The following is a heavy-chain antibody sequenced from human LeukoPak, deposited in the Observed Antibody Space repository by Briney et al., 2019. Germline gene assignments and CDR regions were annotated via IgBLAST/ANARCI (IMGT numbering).Heavy chain of an antibody. CDR3: ARAAVAYYNVMDV. V-gene: IGHV3-48*03. CDR2: ISSSGATK. CDR1: GFTFSSFE. Sequence: GGSLGLSCAASGFTFSSFEMNWVRQAPGKGLEWVSYISSSGATKYYADSVKGRFTISRDNAKNSLDLQMNSLRAEDTAVYYCARAAVAYYNVMDVWGQGTTVTVSS. J-gene: IGHJ6*02.